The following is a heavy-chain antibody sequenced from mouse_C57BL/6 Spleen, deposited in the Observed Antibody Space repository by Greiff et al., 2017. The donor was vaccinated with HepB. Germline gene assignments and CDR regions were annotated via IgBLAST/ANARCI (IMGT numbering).Heavy chain of an antibody. V-gene: IGHV5-12*01. CDR2: ISNGGGST. CDR1: GFTFSDYY. CDR3: ARLDDYGLRGYFDY. Sequence: EVHVVESGGGLVQPGGSLKLSCAASGFTFSDYYMYWVRQTPEKRLEWVAYISNGGGSTYYPDTVKGRFTISRDNAKNTLYLQMSRLKSEDTAMYYCARLDDYGLRGYFDYWGQGTTLTVSS. D-gene: IGHD2-4*01. J-gene: IGHJ2*01.